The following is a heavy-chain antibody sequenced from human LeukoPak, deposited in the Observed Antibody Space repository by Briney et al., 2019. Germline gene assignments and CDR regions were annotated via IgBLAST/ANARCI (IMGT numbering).Heavy chain of an antibody. CDR2: ISDSGST. CDR1: GGSISNYY. Sequence: SETLSLTCTVSGGSISNYYWSWIRQPPGKGLEWIAYISDSGSTNYNPSLKSRVTISVDTSKNQFSLKLSSVTAADTAVYYCARTTVTTYFDNWGQGTLVTVSS. CDR3: ARTTVTTYFDN. D-gene: IGHD4-17*01. J-gene: IGHJ4*02. V-gene: IGHV4-59*01.